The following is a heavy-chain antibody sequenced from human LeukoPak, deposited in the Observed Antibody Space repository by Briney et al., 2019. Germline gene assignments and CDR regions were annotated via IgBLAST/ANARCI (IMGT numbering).Heavy chain of an antibody. J-gene: IGHJ4*02. CDR3: AKDGLQFLEWLISALDS. CDR2: GSGRRT. V-gene: IGHV3-23*01. Sequence: GSGRRTYYADSVKGRFTISRDNSQNTLYLQMNSLRAEDTAVYYCAKDGLQFLEWLISALDSWGQGTLVTVSS. D-gene: IGHD3-3*01.